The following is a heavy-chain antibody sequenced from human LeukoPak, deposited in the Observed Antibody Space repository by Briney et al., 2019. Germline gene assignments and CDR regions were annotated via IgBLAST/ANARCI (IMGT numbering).Heavy chain of an antibody. CDR3: ARDISSSWYVSFDY. Sequence: ASVKVSCKASGYTFTSYGISWVRQAPGQGLEWMGWISVYNGNTNYAQKLQGRVTMTTDTSTSTAYMELRSPRSDDTAVYYCARDISSSWYVSFDYWGQGTLVTVSS. J-gene: IGHJ4*02. CDR1: GYTFTSYG. CDR2: ISVYNGNT. D-gene: IGHD6-13*01. V-gene: IGHV1-18*01.